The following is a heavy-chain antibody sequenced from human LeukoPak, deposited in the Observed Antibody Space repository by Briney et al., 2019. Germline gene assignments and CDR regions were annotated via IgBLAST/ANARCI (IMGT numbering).Heavy chain of an antibody. CDR3: AKTRYSYGYYFDY. CDR2: IRYDGSNK. V-gene: IGHV3-30*02. D-gene: IGHD5-18*01. CDR1: GFTFSSYG. Sequence: GGSLRLSCAASGFTFSSYGMHWVRQAPGKGLEWVAFIRYDGSNKYYADSVKGRFTISRDNSKNTLYLQMNSPRAGDTAVYYCAKTRYSYGYYFDYWGQGTLVTVSS. J-gene: IGHJ4*02.